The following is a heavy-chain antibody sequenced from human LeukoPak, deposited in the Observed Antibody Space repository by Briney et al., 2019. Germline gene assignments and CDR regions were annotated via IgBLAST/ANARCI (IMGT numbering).Heavy chain of an antibody. CDR3: GRGGIAAAASGIDY. J-gene: IGHJ4*02. CDR2: IYQNGNA. Sequence: SQTLSLTCAVSGGSISSGGYSWSWIRQPPGKGLEWIGYIYQNGNAYYNPSLKSRVTISVDRSKNQFSLNLSSVTAADTAVYYCGRGGIAAAASGIDYWGQGTLVAVSS. D-gene: IGHD6-13*01. V-gene: IGHV4-30-2*01. CDR1: GGSISSGGYS.